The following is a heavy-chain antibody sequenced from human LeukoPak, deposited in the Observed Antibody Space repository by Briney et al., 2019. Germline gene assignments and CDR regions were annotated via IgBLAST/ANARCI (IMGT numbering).Heavy chain of an antibody. CDR1: GYSFTSYW. V-gene: IGHV5-51*01. CDR3: ARRILGAVAGSSAFDI. Sequence: GESLKISCKGSGYSFTSYWIGWVRQMPGKGLEWMGIIYPGDSDTRYSPSFQGQVTISADKSISTAYLQWSSLKASDTAMYYCARRILGAVAGSSAFDIWGQGTMVTVSS. CDR2: IYPGDSDT. D-gene: IGHD6-19*01. J-gene: IGHJ3*02.